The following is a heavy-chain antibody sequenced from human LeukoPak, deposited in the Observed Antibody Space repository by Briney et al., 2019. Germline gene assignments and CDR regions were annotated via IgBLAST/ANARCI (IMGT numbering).Heavy chain of an antibody. V-gene: IGHV1-46*01. CDR1: GYTFTSYY. CDR3: AREKRMGVVYYDSWSGFDY. J-gene: IGHJ4*02. Sequence: ASVKVSCKASGYTFTSYYMHWVRQAPGQGLEWMGIINPSGGSTSYAQKFQGRVTMTRDTSTSTVYMELSSLRSEDTAVYYCAREKRMGVVYYDSWSGFDYWGQGTLVTVSS. D-gene: IGHD3-3*01. CDR2: INPSGGST.